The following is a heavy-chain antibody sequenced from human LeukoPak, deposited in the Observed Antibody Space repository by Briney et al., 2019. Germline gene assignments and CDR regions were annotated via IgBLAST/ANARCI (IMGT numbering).Heavy chain of an antibody. D-gene: IGHD5-18*01. V-gene: IGHV1-8*01. CDR3: ASSDSGYSYGLNTDY. Sequence: GASVKVSCKASGYTFTSYDINWVRQATGQGLEWMGWMNPNSGNTGYAQKFQGRVTMTRSTSISTAYMELSSLRSEDTAVYYCASSDSGYSYGLNTDYWGQGTLVTVSS. CDR2: MNPNSGNT. J-gene: IGHJ4*02. CDR1: GYTFTSYD.